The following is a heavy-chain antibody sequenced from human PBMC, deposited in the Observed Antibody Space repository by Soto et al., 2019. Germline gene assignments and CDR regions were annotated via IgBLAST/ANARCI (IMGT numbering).Heavy chain of an antibody. CDR1: GFTVSSNY. CDR3: ARERYYDSSGYSYYYGMDV. D-gene: IGHD3-22*01. CDR2: IYSGGST. J-gene: IGHJ6*02. V-gene: IGHV3-53*01. Sequence: EVQLVESGGGLIQPWGSLRLSCAASGFTVSSNYMSWVRQAPGKGLEWVSVIYSGGSTYYADSVKGRFTISRDNSKNTLYLQMNSLRAEDTAVYYCARERYYDSSGYSYYYGMDVWGQGTTVTVSS.